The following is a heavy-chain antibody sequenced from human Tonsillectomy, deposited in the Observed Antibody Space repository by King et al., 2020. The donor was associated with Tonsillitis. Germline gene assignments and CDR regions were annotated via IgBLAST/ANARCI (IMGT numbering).Heavy chain of an antibody. D-gene: IGHD3-3*01. CDR2: IYYSGST. CDR1: GGTISSSTYY. Sequence: QLQESGPGLVKPSETLSLICSVSGGTISSSTYYWGWIRQPPGKGLEWIVSIYYSGSTYYKPSLKSRVTISVDTSKNQFSLKLSSVTAADTAVYYCARWEGFLNYNYYYMDVWGKGTTVTVSS. J-gene: IGHJ6*03. CDR3: ARWEGFLNYNYYYMDV. V-gene: IGHV4-39*01.